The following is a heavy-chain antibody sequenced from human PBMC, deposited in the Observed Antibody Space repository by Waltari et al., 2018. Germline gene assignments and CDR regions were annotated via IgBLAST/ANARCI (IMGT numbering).Heavy chain of an antibody. J-gene: IGHJ5*02. D-gene: IGHD5-18*01. CDR2: IYSGGSK. V-gene: IGHV3-53*01. CDR3: ARDNSGYRLYNWFDP. Sequence: EVQLVESGGGLIQPGGSLRLSCAASGFTVSSTYMSWVRQAPGKGLEWVSVIYSGGSKYYADSVKGLFTISRDNSKNTLYLQMNSLRAEDTAVYYCARDNSGYRLYNWFDPWGQGTLVTVSS. CDR1: GFTVSSTY.